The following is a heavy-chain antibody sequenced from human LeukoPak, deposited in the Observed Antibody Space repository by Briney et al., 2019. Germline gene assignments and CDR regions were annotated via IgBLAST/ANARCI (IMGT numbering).Heavy chain of an antibody. D-gene: IGHD4/OR15-4a*01. CDR2: INPSGGST. V-gene: IGHV1-46*01. CDR3: ARATWYGGNPSGAFDI. CDR1: GYTFTNYY. Sequence: ASVKVSCKPSGYTFTNYYMHWVRQAPGQGLEWMGIINPSGGSTSYAQKFQGRLIMTRDTSTSTVYMELSSLRSEDTAVYYCARATWYGGNPSGAFDIWGQGTMVTVSS. J-gene: IGHJ3*02.